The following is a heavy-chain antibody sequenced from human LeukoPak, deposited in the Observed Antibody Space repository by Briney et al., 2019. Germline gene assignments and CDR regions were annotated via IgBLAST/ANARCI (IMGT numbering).Heavy chain of an antibody. V-gene: IGHV3-23*01. CDR2: ISGSGGST. CDR1: GFTFSSYA. J-gene: IGHJ5*02. Sequence: GGSLRLSCAASGFTFSSYAMSWVRQAPGKGLEWVSAISGSGGSTYYADSVKGRFTTSRDNSKNTLYLQMNSLRAEDTAVYYCANDFWSPENWFDPWGQGTLVTVSS. CDR3: ANDFWSPENWFDP. D-gene: IGHD3-3*01.